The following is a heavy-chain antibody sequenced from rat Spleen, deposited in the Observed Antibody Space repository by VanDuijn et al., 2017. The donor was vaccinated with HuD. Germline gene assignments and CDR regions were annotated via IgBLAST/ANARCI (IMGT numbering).Heavy chain of an antibody. CDR2: IFTGSGVT. D-gene: IGHD1-12*02. V-gene: IGHV1-57*01. CDR1: GYTFTSYD. Sequence: QIQLQQSGAELAKPGSSVKISCKASGYTFTSYDISWIKQTTGQGLEYIGYIFTGSGVTYYNEKFKGKATLTVDKSSSTAFMQLSSLTPEDTAVYYCARGWGDYWGQGVMVTVSS. J-gene: IGHJ2*01. CDR3: ARGWGDY.